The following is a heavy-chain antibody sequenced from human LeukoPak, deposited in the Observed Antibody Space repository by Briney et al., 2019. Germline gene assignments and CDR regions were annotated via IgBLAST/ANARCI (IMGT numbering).Heavy chain of an antibody. J-gene: IGHJ6*04. V-gene: IGHV3-23*01. CDR3: AELGITMIGGV. CDR1: EFTFSSYA. D-gene: IGHD3-10*02. Sequence: GGSLRLSCAASEFTFSSYAMSWIRQAPGKGLEWVSAISGSGGSTYYADSVKGRFTISRDNAKNSLYLQMNSLRAEDTAVYYCAELGITMIGGVWGKGTTVTISS. CDR2: ISGSGGST.